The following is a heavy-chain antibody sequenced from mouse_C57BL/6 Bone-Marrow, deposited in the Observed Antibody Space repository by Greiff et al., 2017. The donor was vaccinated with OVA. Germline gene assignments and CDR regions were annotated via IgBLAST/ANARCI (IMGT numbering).Heavy chain of an antibody. J-gene: IGHJ2*01. CDR1: GYTFTSYW. CDR2: IYPGRGST. D-gene: IGHD2-1*01. V-gene: IGHV1-55*01. CDR3: ARNYGNYGDYFDY. Sequence: QVQLQQPGAELVKPGASVKMSCKASGYTFTSYWITWVKQRPGQGLEWIGDIYPGRGSTNYNEKFKSKATLTVDTSSSTAYMQLSSLTSEDSAVYYCARNYGNYGDYFDYWGQGTTLTVSS.